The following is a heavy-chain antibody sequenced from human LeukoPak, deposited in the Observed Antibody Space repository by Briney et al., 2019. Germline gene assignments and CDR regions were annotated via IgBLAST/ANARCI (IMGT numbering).Heavy chain of an antibody. V-gene: IGHV3-9*01. CDR2: ISWNSGSI. D-gene: IGHD7-27*01. CDR3: AKDMAHSGKLGTSGSGREGFDY. Sequence: GGSLRLSCAASGCTLSDHFMDWVRQAPGKGLEWVSGISWNSGSIGYADSVKGRFTISRDNAKNSLYLQMNSLRAEDTALYYCAKDMAHSGKLGTSGSGREGFDYWGQGTLVTVSS. J-gene: IGHJ4*02. CDR1: GCTLSDHF.